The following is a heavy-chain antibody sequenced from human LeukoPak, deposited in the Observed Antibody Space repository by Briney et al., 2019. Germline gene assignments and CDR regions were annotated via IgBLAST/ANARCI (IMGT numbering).Heavy chain of an antibody. D-gene: IGHD3-10*01. V-gene: IGHV3-21*01. Sequence: GGSLRLSCAASGFTFSSYSMNWVRQAPGKGLEWVSSISSSSSYIYYADSVKGRFTISRDNAKNSLYLQMNNLRAEDTAVYYCATETSMVRGVINYWGQGTLVTVSS. J-gene: IGHJ4*02. CDR3: ATETSMVRGVINY. CDR2: ISSSSSYI. CDR1: GFTFSSYS.